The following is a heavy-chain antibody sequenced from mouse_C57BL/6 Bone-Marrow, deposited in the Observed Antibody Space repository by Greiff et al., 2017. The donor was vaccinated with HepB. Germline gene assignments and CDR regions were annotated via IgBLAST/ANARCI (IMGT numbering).Heavy chain of an antibody. CDR1: GYSITSGYY. J-gene: IGHJ3*01. CDR3: ARGVTRVAY. CDR2: ISYDGSN. V-gene: IGHV3-6*01. Sequence: EVKLMESGPGLVKPSQSLSLTCSVTGYSITSGYYWNWIRQFPGNKLEWMGYISYDGSNNYNPSLKNRISITRDTSKNQFFLKLNSVTTEDTATYYCARGVTRVAYWGQGTLVTVSA. D-gene: IGHD2-12*01.